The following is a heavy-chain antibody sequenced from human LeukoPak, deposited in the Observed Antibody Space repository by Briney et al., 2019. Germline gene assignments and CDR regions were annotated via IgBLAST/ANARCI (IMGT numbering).Heavy chain of an antibody. CDR2: IIPIFGTA. CDR3: ARGEGIAVAVDWFDP. D-gene: IGHD6-19*01. Sequence: ASVKVSCKASGGTFSSYAISWVRQAPGQGLEWMGGIIPIFGTANYAQKFQGRVTITADKSTSTAYMELSSLRSEDTAVYYCARGEGIAVAVDWFDPWGQGTLVTVSS. V-gene: IGHV1-69*06. J-gene: IGHJ5*02. CDR1: GGTFSSYA.